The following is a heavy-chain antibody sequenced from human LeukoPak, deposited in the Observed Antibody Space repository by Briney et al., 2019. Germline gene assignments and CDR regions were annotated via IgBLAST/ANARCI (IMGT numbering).Heavy chain of an antibody. V-gene: IGHV1-8*03. CDR2: MNPNSGNT. Sequence: ASVKVSCKASGYTFTSYDINWVRQATGQGLEWMGWMNPNSGNTGYAQKFQGRVTITADESTSTAYMELSSLRSEDTAVYYCARVVAYDREVHDAFDIWGQGTMVTVSS. CDR3: ARVVAYDREVHDAFDI. D-gene: IGHD2-15*01. J-gene: IGHJ3*02. CDR1: GYTFTSYD.